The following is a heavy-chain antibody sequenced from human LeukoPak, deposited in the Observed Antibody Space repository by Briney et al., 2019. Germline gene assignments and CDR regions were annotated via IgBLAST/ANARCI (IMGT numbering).Heavy chain of an antibody. Sequence: SETLSLTCTVSGGSISSYYWSWIRQPPGKGLEWIGYIYYSGSTNYNPSLKSRVTISVDTSKNQFSLKLSSVTAADTAVYYCARAESGGVGATLYYYYGMDVWGQGTTVTVSS. CDR3: ARAESGGVGATLYYYYGMDV. V-gene: IGHV4-59*01. J-gene: IGHJ6*02. D-gene: IGHD1-26*01. CDR2: IYYSGST. CDR1: GGSISSYY.